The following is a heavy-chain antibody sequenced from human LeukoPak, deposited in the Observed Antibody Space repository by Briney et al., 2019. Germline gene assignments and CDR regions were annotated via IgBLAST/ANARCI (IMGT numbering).Heavy chain of an antibody. V-gene: IGHV4-59*08. Sequence: SETLSLTCTVSGGSISSYYRSWIRQPPGKGLEWIGYISYSGGTNYNPSLKSRVTISVDTSKNQFSLNLSSVTAADTAVYYCARHQSGSYYRLFDYWGQGTLVTVSS. D-gene: IGHD1-26*01. CDR1: GGSISSYY. J-gene: IGHJ4*02. CDR3: ARHQSGSYYRLFDY. CDR2: ISYSGGT.